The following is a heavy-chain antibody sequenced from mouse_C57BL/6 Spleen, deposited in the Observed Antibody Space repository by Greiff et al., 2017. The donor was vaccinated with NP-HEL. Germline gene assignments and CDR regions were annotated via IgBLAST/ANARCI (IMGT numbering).Heavy chain of an antibody. CDR3: ARKTYGNYYAMDY. Sequence: EVQLQESGPELVKPGASVKISCKASGYSFTGYYMNWVKQSPEKSLEWIGEINPSTGGTTYNQKFKAKATLTVDKSSSTAYMQLKSLTSEDSAVYYCARKTYGNYYAMDYWGQGTSVTVSS. CDR2: INPSTGGT. CDR1: GYSFTGYY. V-gene: IGHV1-42*01. D-gene: IGHD2-1*01. J-gene: IGHJ4*01.